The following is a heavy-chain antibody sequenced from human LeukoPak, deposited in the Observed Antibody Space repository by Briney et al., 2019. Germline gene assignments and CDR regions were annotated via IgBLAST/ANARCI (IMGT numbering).Heavy chain of an antibody. CDR3: ARSSYCSGGSCYSFFDY. Sequence: ASVKVSCKASGYTFTSYAMHWVRQAPGQRLEWMGWINAGNGNTKYSQKFQGRVTITRGTSASTAYMELSSLRSEDTAVYYCARSSYCSGGSCYSFFDYWGQGTLVTVSS. J-gene: IGHJ4*02. CDR1: GYTFTSYA. CDR2: INAGNGNT. D-gene: IGHD2-15*01. V-gene: IGHV1-3*01.